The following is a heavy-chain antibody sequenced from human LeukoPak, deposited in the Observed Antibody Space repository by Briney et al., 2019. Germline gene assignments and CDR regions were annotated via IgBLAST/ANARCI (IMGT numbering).Heavy chain of an antibody. CDR2: ISSISSYI. V-gene: IGHV3-21*06. D-gene: IGHD6-19*01. CDR3: ARDRAVIRYFDY. CDR1: GFTFSSYT. Sequence: KTGGSLRLSCAASGFTFSSYTMNWVRQAPGKGLEWVSSISSISSYIYYADSVKGRFTISRDNAKNSMYLQMNSLRVEDTAVYYCARDRAVIRYFDYWGQGTLVTVSS. J-gene: IGHJ4*02.